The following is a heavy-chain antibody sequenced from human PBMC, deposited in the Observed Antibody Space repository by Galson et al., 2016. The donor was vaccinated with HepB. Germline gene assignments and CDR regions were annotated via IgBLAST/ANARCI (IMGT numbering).Heavy chain of an antibody. D-gene: IGHD4-17*01. CDR3: AKKWSYGDYSYFDY. Sequence: LRLSCAASGFTFSTYVMSWVRQAPGKGLEWVANIKEDGSEEYYVDSVKGRFAISRDNAKNSLYLQMNRLRAEDTAVYYCAKKWSYGDYSYFDYWGQGTLVTVSS. CDR2: IKEDGSEE. J-gene: IGHJ4*02. CDR1: GFTFSTYV. V-gene: IGHV3-7*01.